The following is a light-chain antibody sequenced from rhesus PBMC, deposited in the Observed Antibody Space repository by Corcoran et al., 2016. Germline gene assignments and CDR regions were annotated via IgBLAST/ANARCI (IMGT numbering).Light chain of an antibody. V-gene: IGLV2-23*01. J-gene: IGLJ6*01. CDR2: DVS. CDR1: SSDIGGYNY. Sequence: QAALTQPPSVSGSPGQSVTISCTGTSSDIGGYNYVSWYQQQPGKAPKLMIYDVSKRPSGVSDRFSGSKSGNTASLTISGLQAEDEAYYYCSSYAGSNTFVFGSGTKLTVL. CDR3: SSYAGSNTFV.